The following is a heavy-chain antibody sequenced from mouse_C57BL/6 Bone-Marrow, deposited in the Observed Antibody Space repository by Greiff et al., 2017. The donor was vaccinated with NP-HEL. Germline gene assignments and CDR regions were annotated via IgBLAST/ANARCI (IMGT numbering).Heavy chain of an antibody. J-gene: IGHJ2*01. D-gene: IGHD4-1*01. CDR2: ISDGGSYT. CDR1: GFTFSSYA. CDR3: ARGNNWPDY. Sequence: EVKLMESGGGLVKPGGSLKLSCAASGFTFSSYAMSWVRQTPEKRLEWVATISDGGSYTYYPDNVKGRFTISRDNAKNNLYLQMSHLKSEDTAMYYCARGNNWPDYWGQGTTLTVSS. V-gene: IGHV5-4*03.